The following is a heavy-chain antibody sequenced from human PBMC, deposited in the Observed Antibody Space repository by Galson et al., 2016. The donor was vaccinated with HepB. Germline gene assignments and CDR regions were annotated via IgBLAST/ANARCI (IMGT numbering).Heavy chain of an antibody. Sequence: SLRLSCAVSGFALSNYRIDWVRQAPGKGLEWVSCISSSSVYIWYADSVRGRFTNSRDNAKNSLYLQMNSLRVEDTALYYCEAYCGGGSCHGVEYWGQGTQVTVSS. J-gene: IGHJ4*02. V-gene: IGHV3-21*01. CDR2: ISSSSVYI. CDR1: GFALSNYR. D-gene: IGHD2-15*01. CDR3: EAYCGGGSCHGVEY.